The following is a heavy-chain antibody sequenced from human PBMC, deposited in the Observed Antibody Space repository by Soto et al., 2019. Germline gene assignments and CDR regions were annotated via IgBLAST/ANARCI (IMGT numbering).Heavy chain of an antibody. J-gene: IGHJ3*01. CDR2: MNPPSGNT. D-gene: IGHD2-2*01. CDR1: GDTFTNYD. Sequence: GASVKVSWKASGDTFTNYDIAWVRQASGQGLEWMGWMNPPSGNTGFAQRFKGRVSMTRNTPKSTAYMELSGLTSEDTAVYYCARELRGGDCSGSSCFGVFDLWGQGTLVTVSS. CDR3: ARELRGGDCSGSSCFGVFDL. V-gene: IGHV1-8*01.